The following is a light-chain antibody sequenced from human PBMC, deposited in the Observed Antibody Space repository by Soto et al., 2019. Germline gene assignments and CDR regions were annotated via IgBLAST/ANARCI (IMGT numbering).Light chain of an antibody. J-gene: IGKJ4*01. V-gene: IGKV1-5*03. CDR2: KAS. CDR3: QQYNSYPS. CDR1: QSISTW. Sequence: DIQMTQSPSTLSASVGDRVTITCRASQSISTWLAWYQQKPGKDPKLLIYKASSLESGVPSRFSGSGSGTEFTLTISRLQPDDFATYFCQQYNSYPSFGGGTKVEIK.